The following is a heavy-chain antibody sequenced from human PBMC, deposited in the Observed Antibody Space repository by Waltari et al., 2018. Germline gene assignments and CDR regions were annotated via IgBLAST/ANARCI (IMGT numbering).Heavy chain of an antibody. CDR3: AREVYRSGGH. D-gene: IGHD6-19*01. V-gene: IGHV3-53*01. CDR2: LYSDGRT. CDR1: GFNVSINY. Sequence: EMQLVESGGGLIQPGESLRLSCSASGFNVSINYMGWVRQAPGEGLQWVSILYSDGRTFYADSVKGRFTISRDNSKNTVYLEMNSLRAEDMAMYYCAREVYRSGGHWGQGTLVTVSS. J-gene: IGHJ4*02.